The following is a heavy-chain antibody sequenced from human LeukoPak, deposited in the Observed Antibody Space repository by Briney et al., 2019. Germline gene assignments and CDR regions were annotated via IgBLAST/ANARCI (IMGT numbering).Heavy chain of an antibody. Sequence: PGGSLRLSCAASGFTFSRYDIHWVRQAPGKGLEGVAVISYDGSKKHYADSVGGRFAISRYNTKNTVYLQMNSLRAEDTALYYCAGGDEYSGYYYYAVRGQGTLVTVSS. D-gene: IGHD5-12*01. V-gene: IGHV3-30*09. CDR2: ISYDGSKK. J-gene: IGHJ4*02. CDR3: AGGDEYSGYYYYAV. CDR1: GFTFSRYD.